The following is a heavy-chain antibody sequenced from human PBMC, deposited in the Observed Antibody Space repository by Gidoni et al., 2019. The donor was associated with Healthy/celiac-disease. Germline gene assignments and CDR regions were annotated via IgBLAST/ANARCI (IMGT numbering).Heavy chain of an antibody. J-gene: IGHJ4*02. V-gene: IGHV1-2*04. CDR1: GYTFTGYY. CDR3: ARRYYDSSGSIGFDY. Sequence: QVQLVQSGAEVQKPGASVNASCQASGYTFTGYYMPWVRQAPGQGREWMGWIKPNSGGTNYAQKFQGWVTMTRDTSISTAYMELSRLRSDDTAVYYCARRYYDSSGSIGFDYGGQGTLVTVSS. CDR2: IKPNSGGT. D-gene: IGHD3-22*01.